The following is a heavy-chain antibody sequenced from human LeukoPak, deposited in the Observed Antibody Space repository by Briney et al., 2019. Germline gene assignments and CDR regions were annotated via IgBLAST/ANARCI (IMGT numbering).Heavy chain of an antibody. V-gene: IGHV4-34*01. CDR3: ARRRVSRYDVWGVTANWFDP. CDR2: INHSGST. Sequence: PSETLSLTCAVYGGSFSGYYWSWIRQPPGKGLEWIGEINHSGSTNYNPSLKSRVTISVDTSKNQFSLKLSSVTAADTAVYYCARRRVSRYDVWGVTANWFDPWGQGTLVTVSS. CDR1: GGSFSGYY. J-gene: IGHJ5*02. D-gene: IGHD3-3*01.